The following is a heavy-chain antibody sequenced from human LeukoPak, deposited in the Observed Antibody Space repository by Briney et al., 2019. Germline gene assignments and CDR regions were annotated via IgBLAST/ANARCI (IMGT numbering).Heavy chain of an antibody. CDR2: IWYDGSNK. CDR3: AKTDGVAAADY. J-gene: IGHJ4*02. CDR1: GFTFSSYG. D-gene: IGHD6-13*01. Sequence: GGSLRLSCAASGFTFSSYGMHWVRQAPGKGLEWVAVIWYDGSNKYYADSVKGRFTISRDNSKNTLYLQMNSLRAEDTATFYCAKTDGVAAADYWGQGTLVTVSS. V-gene: IGHV3-33*06.